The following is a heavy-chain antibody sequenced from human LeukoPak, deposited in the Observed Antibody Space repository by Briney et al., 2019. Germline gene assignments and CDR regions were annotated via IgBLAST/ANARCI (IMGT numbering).Heavy chain of an antibody. V-gene: IGHV3-53*05. D-gene: IGHD5-18*01. CDR2: IYSGGST. J-gene: IGHJ6*02. CDR3: AKEIQLWYYYYGMDV. CDR1: GFTVSSNY. Sequence: TGGSLGLSCAASGFTVSSNYMSWVRQAPGKGLEWVSVIYSGGSTYYADSVKGRFTISRDNSKNTLYLQMNSLRAEDTAVYYGAKEIQLWYYYYGMDVWGQGTTVTVSS.